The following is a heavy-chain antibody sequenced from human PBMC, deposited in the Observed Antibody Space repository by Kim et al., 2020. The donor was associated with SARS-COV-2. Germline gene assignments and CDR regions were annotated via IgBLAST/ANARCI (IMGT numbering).Heavy chain of an antibody. CDR3: SRALGH. D-gene: IGHD3-16*02. V-gene: IGHV4-4*07. CDR1: GDSLSSDY. CDR2: IYTSGRT. Sequence: SETLSLTCTVSGDSLSSDYWSWNRQPAGKGLEWIGRIYTSGRTNYNPSLQSRGTMSVDMSKNKFSLMLSSVTAADTAVYYCSRALGHWCQGTLGTASS. J-gene: IGHJ4*02.